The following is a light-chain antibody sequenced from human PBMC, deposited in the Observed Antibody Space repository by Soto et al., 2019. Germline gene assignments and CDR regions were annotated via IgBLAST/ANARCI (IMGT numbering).Light chain of an antibody. Sequence: DIQMTQSPSSLSASVGDSVTITCRASQSINTYLNWYRQKPGTAPKRLSYATSILQSGVPSRFSATGSGTDFTLTISSLQREDFATYYCQQSYTAPRTFGQGTKLEIK. J-gene: IGKJ2*02. CDR3: QQSYTAPRT. CDR2: ATS. CDR1: QSINTY. V-gene: IGKV1-39*01.